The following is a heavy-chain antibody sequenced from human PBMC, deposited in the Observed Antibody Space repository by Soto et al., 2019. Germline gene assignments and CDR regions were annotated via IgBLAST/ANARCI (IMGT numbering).Heavy chain of an antibody. J-gene: IGHJ6*02. Sequence: QVQLQESGPGLVKPSQTLSLTCTVSGGSISNDDYYWSWIRQPPGKGLEWIGHIYYNGNTYYNPSLKSRLTMSLDTSQNQFSLHLTSVIAADSASYFCARATTVTSSFFYYRLDVWGQGTTVTVSS. D-gene: IGHD4-17*01. V-gene: IGHV4-30-4*08. CDR1: GGSISNDDYY. CDR3: ARATTVTSSFFYYRLDV. CDR2: IYYNGNT.